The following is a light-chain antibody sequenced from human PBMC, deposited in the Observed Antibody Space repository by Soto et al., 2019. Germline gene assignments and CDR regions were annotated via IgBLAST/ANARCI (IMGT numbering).Light chain of an antibody. CDR2: AVS. CDR3: SSYVGTNGGDV. CDR1: SSDIGSYDH. J-gene: IGLJ1*01. Sequence: QSALTQPASVSGSPGQSITISCSGTSSDIGSYDHVAWYQQFPGKSPKLIIYAVSDRPSGVPDRFSGAKSGISASLTISGLQAEDEADYYCSSYVGTNGGDVFGTGTKVTVL. V-gene: IGLV2-14*03.